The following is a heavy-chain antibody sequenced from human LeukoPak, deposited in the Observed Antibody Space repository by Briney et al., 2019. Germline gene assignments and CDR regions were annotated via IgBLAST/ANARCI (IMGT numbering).Heavy chain of an antibody. CDR3: ATVRGWVLPIAFVY. CDR1: GFGFSNAW. J-gene: IGHJ4*02. CDR2: IKTKNDGGTT. Sequence: GGSLRLSCAASGFGFSNAWMTWVRQAPGKGLEWVGRIKTKNDGGTTDYAAPVKGRFTISRDDSKNTLYLQMNSLKTEDTAVYYRATVRGWVLPIAFVYWGQGTLVTVSS. D-gene: IGHD2/OR15-2a*01. V-gene: IGHV3-15*01.